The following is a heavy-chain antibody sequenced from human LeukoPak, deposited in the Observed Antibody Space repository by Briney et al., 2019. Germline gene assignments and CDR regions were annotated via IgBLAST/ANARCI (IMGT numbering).Heavy chain of an antibody. CDR3: VREIAAAGMGY. CDR1: GGSFSGYY. Sequence: SETLSLTCAVYGGSFSGYYWSWIRQPPGKGLEWIGEINHSGSTNYNPSLKSRVTISVDTSKNQFSLKLSSVIAADTAVYYCVREIAAAGMGYWGQGTLVTVSS. V-gene: IGHV4-34*01. CDR2: INHSGST. D-gene: IGHD6-13*01. J-gene: IGHJ4*02.